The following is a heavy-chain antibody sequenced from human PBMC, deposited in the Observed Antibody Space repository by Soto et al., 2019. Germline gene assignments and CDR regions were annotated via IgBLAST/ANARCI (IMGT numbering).Heavy chain of an antibody. CDR2: IYYSGST. Sequence: SETLSLTCTVSGGSISSYYWSWIRQPPGKGLEWIGYIYYSGSTNYNPSLKSRVTISVDTSKNQFSLKLSSVTAADTAVYYCARARLRFLEWLLPGGYYYYGMDVWGQGTTVTVSS. J-gene: IGHJ6*02. D-gene: IGHD3-3*01. V-gene: IGHV4-59*01. CDR1: GGSISSYY. CDR3: ARARLRFLEWLLPGGYYYYGMDV.